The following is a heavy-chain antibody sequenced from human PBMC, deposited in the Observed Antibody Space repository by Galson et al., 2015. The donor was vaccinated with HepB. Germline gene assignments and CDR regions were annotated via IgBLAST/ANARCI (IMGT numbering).Heavy chain of an antibody. CDR2: ISWNSGSI. CDR1: GFTFDDYA. V-gene: IGHV3-9*01. J-gene: IGHJ4*02. CDR3: AKETSSGWCVY. D-gene: IGHD6-19*01. Sequence: SLRLSCAASGFTFDDYAMHWVRQAPGKGLEWVSGISWNSGSIGYADSVKGRFTISRDNAKNSLYLQMNSLRAEDTALYYCAKETSSGWCVYWGQGTLVTVSS.